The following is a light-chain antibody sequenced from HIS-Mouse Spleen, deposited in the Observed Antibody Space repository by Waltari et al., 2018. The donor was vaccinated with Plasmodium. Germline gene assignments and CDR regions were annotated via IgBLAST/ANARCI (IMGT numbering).Light chain of an antibody. CDR1: AFPKKY. CDR2: EDS. V-gene: IGLV3-10*01. J-gene: IGLJ3*02. CDR3: YSTDSSGNHRV. Sequence: SYELTQPPSVSVSPGQTARITCSGDAFPKKYAYWYQQKSGQAPVLVIYEDSKRPSGIPERFSGSSSGTMATLTISGAQVEDVADYYCYSTDSSGNHRVFGGGTKLTVL.